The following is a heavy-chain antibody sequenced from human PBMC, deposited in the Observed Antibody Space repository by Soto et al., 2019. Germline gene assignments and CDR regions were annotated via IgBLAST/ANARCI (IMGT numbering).Heavy chain of an antibody. CDR2: IYSGGYT. V-gene: IGHV3-53*01. Sequence: EVQLVESGGGLIQPGGSLRLSCAVSGFTVSNNYMSWVRQAPGKGLEGVSVIYSGGYTAYGDSVKGRFTISRDNSKNTLFLQMITLSAEDAALYDGAPHPGGGGYWGQGTLVTVSS. D-gene: IGHD3-10*01. CDR1: GFTVSNNY. J-gene: IGHJ4*02. CDR3: APHPGGGGY.